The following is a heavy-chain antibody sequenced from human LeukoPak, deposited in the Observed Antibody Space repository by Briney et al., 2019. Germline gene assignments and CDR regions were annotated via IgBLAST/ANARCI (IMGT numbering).Heavy chain of an antibody. CDR1: GFTFSSYA. J-gene: IGHJ3*02. D-gene: IGHD2-2*01. CDR2: ISGSGGST. V-gene: IGHV3-23*01. Sequence: GGSLRLSCAASGFTFSSYAMSWVRQAPGKGLEWVSAISGSGGSTYYADSVKGRFTISRDNSKNTLYLQMNSLRAEDTAVYYCAKDRYIVVVPVDDAFDIWGQGTMVTVSS. CDR3: AKDRYIVVVPVDDAFDI.